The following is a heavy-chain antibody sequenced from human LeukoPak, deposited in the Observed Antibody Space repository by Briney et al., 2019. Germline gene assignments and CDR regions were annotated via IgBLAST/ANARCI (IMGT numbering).Heavy chain of an antibody. Sequence: SGTLSLTCAVSGGSISSNNWWSWVRQPPGKGLEWIGYVYHSGITYFNPSLKSRVSISVDRSKNQFSLRLSSVTAADTAVYYCARGSGYYDSSGPDYWGQGTLVTVSS. CDR1: GGSISSNNW. V-gene: IGHV4-4*02. CDR3: ARGSGYYDSSGPDY. J-gene: IGHJ4*02. D-gene: IGHD3-22*01. CDR2: VYHSGIT.